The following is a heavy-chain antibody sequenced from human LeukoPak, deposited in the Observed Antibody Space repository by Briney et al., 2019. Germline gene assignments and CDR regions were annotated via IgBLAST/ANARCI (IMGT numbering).Heavy chain of an antibody. Sequence: SQTLSVTCAISGDSVSSKNGAWNWIRQSPSRGLEWLGRTYYRSKWYNDYAVSVQGRIAINPDTSKNQFSLQLNSVTPEDTAVYYCARDRMPTIEGFDYWGQRTLVTVSS. D-gene: IGHD5-24*01. CDR2: TYYRSKWYN. CDR1: GDSVSSKNGA. CDR3: ARDRMPTIEGFDY. J-gene: IGHJ4*02. V-gene: IGHV6-1*01.